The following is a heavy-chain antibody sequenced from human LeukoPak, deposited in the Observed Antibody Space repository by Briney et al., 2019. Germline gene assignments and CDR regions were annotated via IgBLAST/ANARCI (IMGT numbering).Heavy chain of an antibody. J-gene: IGHJ4*02. CDR3: SRELAWGAADY. V-gene: IGHV6-1*01. Sequence: SRTLSLTCAISGDSVSSNSAAWGWIRPSPSRGLEWLGRTYYRAGWYNDYALSVKSRITITRDTSKNQVSLKLNSVTPEDTAVYYCSRELAWGAADYWGQGTLVTVSS. D-gene: IGHD7-27*01. CDR2: TYYRAGWYN. CDR1: GDSVSSNSAA.